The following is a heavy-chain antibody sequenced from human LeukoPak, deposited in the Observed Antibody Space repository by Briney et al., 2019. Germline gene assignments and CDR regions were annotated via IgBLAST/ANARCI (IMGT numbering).Heavy chain of an antibody. CDR3: AITRGYSYGYLDY. V-gene: IGHV4-59*08. J-gene: IGHJ4*02. Sequence: KASETLSLTCAVYGGSYSGYYWSWIRQPPGQGLEWIGYIFYTGSTNYNPSLKSRVTISVDTSKNQFSLKLSSVTAADTALYYCAITRGYSYGYLDYWGQGTLVTVSS. CDR2: IFYTGST. D-gene: IGHD5-18*01. CDR1: GGSYSGYY.